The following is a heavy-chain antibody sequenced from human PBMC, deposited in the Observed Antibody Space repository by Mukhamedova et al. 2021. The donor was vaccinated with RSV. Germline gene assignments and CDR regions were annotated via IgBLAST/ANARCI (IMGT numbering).Heavy chain of an antibody. D-gene: IGHD1-26*01. J-gene: IGHJ6*03. CDR3: ARDKWEPVPTASGHYYYYMDV. CDR2: IYTSGST. V-gene: IGHV4-4*07. Sequence: EWIGRIYTSGSTNYNPSPKSRVTMSVDTSKNQFSLKLSSVTAADTGVNYCARDKWEPVPTASGHYYYYMDVWGQGTTVTVSS.